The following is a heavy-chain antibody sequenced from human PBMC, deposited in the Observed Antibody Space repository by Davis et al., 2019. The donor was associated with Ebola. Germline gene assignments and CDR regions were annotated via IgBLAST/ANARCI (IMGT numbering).Heavy chain of an antibody. V-gene: IGHV3-23*01. D-gene: IGHD3-10*01. Sequence: GGSLRLSCAASGFTFSTYAMGWVRQAPGKGLEWVSSISSSGGTTYYTDSVKGRFTISRDNPKNTLYLQMNSLRVEDTAVYFCARDFGWGFEVWGQGTMVTVSS. CDR2: ISSSGGTT. CDR1: GFTFSTYA. J-gene: IGHJ3*01. CDR3: ARDFGWGFEV.